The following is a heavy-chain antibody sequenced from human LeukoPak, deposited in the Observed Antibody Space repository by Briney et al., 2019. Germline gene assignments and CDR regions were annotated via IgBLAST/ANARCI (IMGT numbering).Heavy chain of an antibody. CDR1: GGSFSGYY. Sequence: SETLSLTCAVYGGSFSGYYWSWIRQPPGQGLEWIGEINHSGSTNYNPSLKSRVTISVDTSKNQFSLKLSSVTAADTAVYYCARVRYSSGHFDYWGQGTLVTVSS. J-gene: IGHJ4*02. CDR2: INHSGST. V-gene: IGHV4-34*01. CDR3: ARVRYSSGHFDY. D-gene: IGHD6-19*01.